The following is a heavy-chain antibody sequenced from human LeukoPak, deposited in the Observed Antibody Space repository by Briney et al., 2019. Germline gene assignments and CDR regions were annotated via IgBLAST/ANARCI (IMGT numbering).Heavy chain of an antibody. CDR1: GFTFSSYG. CDR3: ARDEDIVVVTAHLGAFDI. Sequence: GGSLRLSCAASGFTFSSYGMHWVRQAPGKGLEWVAVIWYDGSNKYYADSVKGRFTISRDNSKNTLYLQMNSLRAEDTAVYYCARDEDIVVVTAHLGAFDIWGQGTMVTVSS. J-gene: IGHJ3*02. D-gene: IGHD2-21*02. V-gene: IGHV3-33*01. CDR2: IWYDGSNK.